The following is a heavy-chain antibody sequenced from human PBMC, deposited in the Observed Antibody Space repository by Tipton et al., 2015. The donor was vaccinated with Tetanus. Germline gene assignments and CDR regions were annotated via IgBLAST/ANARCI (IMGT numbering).Heavy chain of an antibody. CDR3: ARRLRDSRDGVILAFDI. CDR2: IYHSGST. D-gene: IGHD3-22*01. CDR1: GGSISSGGYS. J-gene: IGHJ3*02. Sequence: TLSLTCAVSGGSISSGGYSWSWIRQPPGKGLEWIGYIYHSGSTYYNPSLKSRVTISVDRSKNQFSLKLSSVTAADTAVYYCARRLRDSRDGVILAFDIWGQGTMATVSS. V-gene: IGHV4-30-2*01.